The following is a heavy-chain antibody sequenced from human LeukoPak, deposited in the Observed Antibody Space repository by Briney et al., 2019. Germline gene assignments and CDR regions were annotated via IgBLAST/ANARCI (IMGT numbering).Heavy chain of an antibody. CDR2: MSPSNGNT. CDR3: ASSTGRTLAFDV. J-gene: IGHJ3*01. D-gene: IGHD1-26*01. CDR1: EYTFTSYD. Sequence: ASVKVSCKASEYTFTSYDINWVRQAPGQGLGWMVWMSPSNGNTGFAQKFQGRVTLTWNTSITTAYMELSSLRSEDTAVYYCASSTGRTLAFDVWGQGTMVSVSS. V-gene: IGHV1-8*01.